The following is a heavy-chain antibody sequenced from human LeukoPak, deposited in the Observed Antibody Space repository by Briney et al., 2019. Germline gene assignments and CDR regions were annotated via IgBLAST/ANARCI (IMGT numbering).Heavy chain of an antibody. CDR3: ARFGYGSGSYYNWFDP. J-gene: IGHJ5*02. D-gene: IGHD3-10*01. CDR1: GGSISSYY. CDR2: INHRGST. Sequence: SSETLSLTCTVSGGSISSYYWTWIRQPPGKGLEWIGEINHRGSTNHNPSLKSRVTISVDTSKNQFSLKLSSVTAADTAVYYCARFGYGSGSYYNWFDPWGQGTLVTVSS. V-gene: IGHV4-34*01.